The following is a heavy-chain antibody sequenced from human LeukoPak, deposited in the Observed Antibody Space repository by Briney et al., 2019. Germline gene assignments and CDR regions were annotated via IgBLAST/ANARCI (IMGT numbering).Heavy chain of an antibody. V-gene: IGHV3-33*01. Sequence: GGSLRLSCAASGFTFNTFGMDWVRQAPGKGLEWVAVIWYDGSNKYYGDSVKGRFTISRDNSKNTLYLQMNSLRAEDTAVYYGSGSRTDYHCSGHYNYCARDVWGRG. CDR3: SGSRTDYHCSGHYNYCARDV. CDR1: GFTFNTFG. J-gene: IGHJ6*02. D-gene: IGHD3-10*01. CDR2: IWYDGSNK.